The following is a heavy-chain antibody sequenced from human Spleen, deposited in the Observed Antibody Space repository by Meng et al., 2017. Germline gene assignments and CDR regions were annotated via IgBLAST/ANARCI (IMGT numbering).Heavy chain of an antibody. D-gene: IGHD7-27*01. Sequence: GESLKISCKGSGYSFTSSWIGWVRQMPGKRLEWMGIIYSGDSDTRYSPSFQGQVTISADKSISTAYLQWSSLKASDSAMYYCARPISGDYCFDYWGQGTLVTVSS. CDR3: ARPISGDYCFDY. V-gene: IGHV5-51*01. CDR1: GYSFTSSW. CDR2: IYSGDSDT. J-gene: IGHJ4*02.